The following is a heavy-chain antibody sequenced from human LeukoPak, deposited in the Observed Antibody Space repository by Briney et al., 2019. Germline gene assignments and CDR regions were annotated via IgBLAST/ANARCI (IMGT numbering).Heavy chain of an antibody. V-gene: IGHV3-23*01. CDR1: GFTFSSYA. D-gene: IGHD3-22*01. CDR3: AKDEDAGYDY. J-gene: IGHJ4*02. Sequence: GGSLRLSCVASGFTFSSYAMSWVRQAPGKGLEWVSAISGSGGSTYYADSVKGRFTISRDNSKNTLYLQMDSLRAEDTAVYYCAKDEDAGYDYWGQGTLVTVSS. CDR2: ISGSGGST.